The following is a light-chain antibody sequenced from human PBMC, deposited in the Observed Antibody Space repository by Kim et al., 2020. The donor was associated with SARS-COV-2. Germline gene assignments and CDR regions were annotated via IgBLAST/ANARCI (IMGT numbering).Light chain of an antibody. J-gene: IGKJ4*01. Sequence: SSSVGYRVTITCRSSQAIKNYLAWYQQSPGRAPKLLNYDISTLQSGFPSRFRGSGSGTGFTLTISSLQPEDVVIYYCQKYTSSPLAFGRETKLEI. CDR3: QKYTSSPLA. CDR2: DIS. CDR1: QAIKNY. V-gene: IGKV1-27*01.